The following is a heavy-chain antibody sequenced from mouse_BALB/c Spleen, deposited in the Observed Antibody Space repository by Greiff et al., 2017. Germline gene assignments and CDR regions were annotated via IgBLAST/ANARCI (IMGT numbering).Heavy chain of an antibody. Sequence: DVHLVESGGGLVQPGGSRKLSCAASGFTFSSFGMHWVRQAPEKGLEWVAYISSGSSTIYYADTVKGRFTISRDNPKNTLFLQMTSLRSEDTAMYYCARRITTATGAMDYWGQGTSVTVSS. CDR2: ISSGSSTI. CDR3: ARRITTATGAMDY. V-gene: IGHV5-17*02. J-gene: IGHJ4*01. CDR1: GFTFSSFG. D-gene: IGHD1-2*01.